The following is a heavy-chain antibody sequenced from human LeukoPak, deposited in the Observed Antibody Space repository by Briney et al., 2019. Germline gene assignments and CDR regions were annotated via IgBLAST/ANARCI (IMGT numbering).Heavy chain of an antibody. CDR1: GGSIGIYY. Sequence: PSETLSLTCTVSGGSIGIYYWSWIRQPPGRGLEWIGYIYYSGSTNYNPSLKSRVTISVDTSKNQFSLKLSSVTAADTAVYYCARDSQLAAAGTSGYYGMDVWGQGTTVTVSS. D-gene: IGHD6-13*01. CDR2: IYYSGST. J-gene: IGHJ6*02. V-gene: IGHV4-59*12. CDR3: ARDSQLAAAGTSGYYGMDV.